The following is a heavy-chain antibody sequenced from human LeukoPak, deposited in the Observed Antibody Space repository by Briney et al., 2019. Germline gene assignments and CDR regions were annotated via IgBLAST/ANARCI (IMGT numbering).Heavy chain of an antibody. D-gene: IGHD6-13*01. CDR2: FSGGGSST. J-gene: IGHJ6*03. V-gene: IGHV3-23*01. CDR3: AKTYFSSRAHYFYYYYMDV. CDR1: GFTFSSYS. Sequence: GSLRLSCAASGFTFSSYSMNWVRQAPGKGLEWVSAFSGGGSSTFYADSVKGRFTISRDNSKNTLYLQMNSLRAEDTAVYYCAKTYFSSRAHYFYYYYMDVWGKGTTVTISS.